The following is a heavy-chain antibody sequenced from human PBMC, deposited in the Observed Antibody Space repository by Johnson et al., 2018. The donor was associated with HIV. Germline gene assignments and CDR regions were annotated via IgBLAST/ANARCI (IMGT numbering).Heavy chain of an antibody. CDR1: GFTFRSYA. CDR3: ARDEGLGIRGNAFDI. CDR2: VSYHGSNK. J-gene: IGHJ3*02. Sequence: VQLLESGGGVVQPGRSLRLSCAASGFTFRSYAMHWVRQTPGKGLEWVAVVSYHGSNKYYADSVKGRFTISRDNSKNTLYMQMNSLRAEDTAVYYCARDEGLGIRGNAFDIWGQGTMVTVSS. V-gene: IGHV3-30-3*01. D-gene: IGHD7-27*01.